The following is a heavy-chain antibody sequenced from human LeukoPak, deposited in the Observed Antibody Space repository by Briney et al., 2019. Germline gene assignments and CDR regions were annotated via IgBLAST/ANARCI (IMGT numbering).Heavy chain of an antibody. CDR3: ARGNYYDSSVAFDI. V-gene: IGHV1-69*05. J-gene: IGHJ3*02. Sequence: GSSVKVSYKASGGTFSSYAISWVRQAPGQGLEWMGGIIPIFGTANYAQKFQGRVTITTDESTSTAYMELSSLRSEDTAVYYCARGNYYDSSVAFDIWGQGTMVTVSS. D-gene: IGHD3-22*01. CDR1: GGTFSSYA. CDR2: IIPIFGTA.